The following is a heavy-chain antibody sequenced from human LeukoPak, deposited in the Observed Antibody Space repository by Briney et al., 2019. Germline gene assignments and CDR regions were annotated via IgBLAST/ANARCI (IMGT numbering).Heavy chain of an antibody. J-gene: IGHJ5*02. D-gene: IGHD3-3*01. CDR1: GGSISSNNW. Sequence: SETLSLTCAVSGGSISSNNWWSWVRQPPGKGLEWIAEIHHSGRINYNPSLKSRVTISLDKSKNQFSLKLSSVTAADTALYYCAQHLRRRFFSRTLGFDPWGQGTLVTVSS. CDR3: AQHLRRRFFSRTLGFDP. CDR2: IHHSGRI. V-gene: IGHV4-4*02.